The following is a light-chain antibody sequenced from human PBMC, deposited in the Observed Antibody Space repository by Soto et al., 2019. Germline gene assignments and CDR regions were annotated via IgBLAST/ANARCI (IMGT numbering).Light chain of an antibody. J-gene: IGKJ4*01. CDR2: DTS. CDR1: ESTNNY. CDR3: QQRSSWPLT. V-gene: IGKV3-11*01. Sequence: EIVMTQSAATLSVSPGERATLSCRASESTNNYLAWYQQKHGQAPRLLIDDTSNRATDIPARFSGSGYGTDFNLTISSLETEDFAVYYCQQRSSWPLTFGGGTKVDIK.